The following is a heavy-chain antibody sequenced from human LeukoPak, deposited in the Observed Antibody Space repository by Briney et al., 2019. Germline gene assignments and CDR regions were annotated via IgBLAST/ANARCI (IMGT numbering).Heavy chain of an antibody. CDR2: IYYSGST. J-gene: IGHJ5*02. CDR3: ARDAVAGNRPNYATGFNWFDP. D-gene: IGHD6-19*01. V-gene: IGHV4-59*01. Sequence: KPSETLSLTCTVSGGSISSYYWSWIRQPPGKGLEWIGDIYYSGSTNYNPSLKSRVTISVDTSKNQFSLKLSSVTAADTAVYYCARDAVAGNRPNYATGFNWFDPWGQGTLVTVSS. CDR1: GGSISSYY.